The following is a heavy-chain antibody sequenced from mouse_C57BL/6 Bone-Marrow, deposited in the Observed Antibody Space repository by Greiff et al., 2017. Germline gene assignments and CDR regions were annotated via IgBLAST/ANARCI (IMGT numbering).Heavy chain of an antibody. J-gene: IGHJ3*01. Sequence: QVQLQQPGAELVMPGASVKLSCKASGYTFTSYWMHWVKQRPGQGLEWIGEIDPSDSYTNYNQKFKGKSTLTVDKSSSTAYMQLSSLTSEDSAVYYCAREGDSYYSSWGFAYWGQGTLVTVSA. D-gene: IGHD2-5*01. CDR2: IDPSDSYT. CDR3: AREGDSYYSSWGFAY. V-gene: IGHV1-69*01. CDR1: GYTFTSYW.